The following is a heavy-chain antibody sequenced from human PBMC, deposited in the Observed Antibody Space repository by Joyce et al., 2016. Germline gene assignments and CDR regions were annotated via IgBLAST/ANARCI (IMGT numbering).Heavy chain of an antibody. D-gene: IGHD3-3*01. J-gene: IGHJ4*02. V-gene: IGHV3-23*01. CDR1: GFTFSSYA. CDR3: ATWAPTNYDFWSGYSYYFDN. Sequence: EVQLLESGGGLVQPGGSLRLSCAASGFTFSSYAMSWVRQAPGKGLEWGSTISASGGSTYYADSVKGRFTISRDNSEDSLYLHMNSLRAEDTAVYYCATWAPTNYDFWSGYSYYFDNWGQGTLVTVSS. CDR2: ISASGGST.